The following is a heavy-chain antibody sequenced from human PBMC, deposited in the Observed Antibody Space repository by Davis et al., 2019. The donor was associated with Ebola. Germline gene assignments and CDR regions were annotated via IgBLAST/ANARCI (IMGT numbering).Heavy chain of an antibody. J-gene: IGHJ4*02. CDR1: GVSITTHF. D-gene: IGHD4-17*01. CDR3: ARLSTVTLQGGFDY. Sequence: PSETLSLTCTVSGVSITTHFWSWIRQPPGKGLEWIGEINHSGSTNYNPSLKSRVTISVDTSKNQFSLKLSSVTAADTAVYYCARLSTVTLQGGFDYWGQGTLVTVSS. CDR2: INHSGST. V-gene: IGHV4-34*01.